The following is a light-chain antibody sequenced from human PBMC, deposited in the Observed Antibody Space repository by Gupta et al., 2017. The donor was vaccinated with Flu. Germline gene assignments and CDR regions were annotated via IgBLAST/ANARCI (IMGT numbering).Light chain of an antibody. Sequence: GDRVTITCRESQSISSYLNWYQQKPGKAPKLLIYAASSLQSGVPSRFSGSGSGTDFTLTISSLQPEDFATYYCQQSYSTPRTFGQGTKVEIK. CDR1: QSISSY. V-gene: IGKV1-39*01. J-gene: IGKJ1*01. CDR3: QQSYSTPRT. CDR2: AAS.